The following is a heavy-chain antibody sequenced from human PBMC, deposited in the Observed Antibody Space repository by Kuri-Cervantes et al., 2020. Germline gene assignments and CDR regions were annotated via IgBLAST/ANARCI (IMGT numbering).Heavy chain of an antibody. CDR3: ATRSGYYSLYYYYMDV. Sequence: GGSLRLSCAASGFAFSSSAMTWVRQAPQKGLEWVSSISGSGGSTYYADSVKGRFTISRDNSKNTLYLQMNSLRAEDTAVYYCATRSGYYSLYYYYMDVWGKGTTVTVSS. V-gene: IGHV3-23*01. CDR2: ISGSGGST. CDR1: GFAFSSSA. D-gene: IGHD3-3*01. J-gene: IGHJ6*03.